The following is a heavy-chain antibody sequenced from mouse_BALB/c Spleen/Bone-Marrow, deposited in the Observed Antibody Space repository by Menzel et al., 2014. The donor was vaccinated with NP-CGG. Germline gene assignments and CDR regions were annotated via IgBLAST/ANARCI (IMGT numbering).Heavy chain of an antibody. D-gene: IGHD2-4*01. CDR1: GCAFTDRW. CDR2: IDTSDSYT. V-gene: IGHV1-69*01. CDR3: AKGGDDFSLDY. J-gene: IGHJ4*01. Sequence: QVQLQQPGTELVMPGASVKMSCKASGCAFTDRWIHWVKQRPGQGLEWIGAIDTSDSYTNYNQKFKGKATLTVDESSSTAYIHLSSLTSEDSAVYYCAKGGDDFSLDYWGQGTSVTVSS.